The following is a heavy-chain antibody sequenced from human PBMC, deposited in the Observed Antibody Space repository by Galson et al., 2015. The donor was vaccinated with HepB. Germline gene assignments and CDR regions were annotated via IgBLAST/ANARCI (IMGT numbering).Heavy chain of an antibody. J-gene: IGHJ4*02. Sequence: SVKVSCKASGDTFTSFYIHWVRQAPGQGLEWMGRINPKSGGTNYAQKFQDRVTMTRDPSISTVYLELSSLTSDDSAVYYCARARHTSNGWYGYWGQGTLVTVSS. CDR2: INPKSGGT. CDR1: GDTFTSFY. CDR3: ARARHTSNGWYGY. V-gene: IGHV1-2*06. D-gene: IGHD6-19*01.